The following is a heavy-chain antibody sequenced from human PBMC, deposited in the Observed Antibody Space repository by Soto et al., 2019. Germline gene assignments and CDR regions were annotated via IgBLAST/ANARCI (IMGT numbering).Heavy chain of an antibody. J-gene: IGHJ4*02. CDR2: ISGSGGST. CDR1: GFTFSSYA. V-gene: IGHV3-23*01. Sequence: EVQLLESGGGLVQPGGSLRLSCAASGFTFSSYAMSWVRQAPGKGLEWVAGISGSGGSTYYADSVKGRFTISRDNSKNTQYLQRNSLRDEDTAGYYGAKDRGRMATLLPEDYWGQGTLVTVSS. D-gene: IGHD2-15*01. CDR3: AKDRGRMATLLPEDY.